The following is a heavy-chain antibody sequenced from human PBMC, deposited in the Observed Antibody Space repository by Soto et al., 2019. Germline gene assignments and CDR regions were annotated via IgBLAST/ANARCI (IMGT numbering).Heavy chain of an antibody. CDR3: AREKHYYDSSGYYPKAYDAFDI. V-gene: IGHV1-18*01. J-gene: IGHJ3*02. D-gene: IGHD3-22*01. CDR2: ISAYNGNT. Sequence: QVQLVQSGAEVKKPGASVKVSCKASGYTFTSYGISWVRQAPGQGLEWMGWISAYNGNTNYAQKLQGRVTMTTDTYTSTAYMELRSLRSDDTAVYYCAREKHYYDSSGYYPKAYDAFDIWGQGTMVTVSS. CDR1: GYTFTSYG.